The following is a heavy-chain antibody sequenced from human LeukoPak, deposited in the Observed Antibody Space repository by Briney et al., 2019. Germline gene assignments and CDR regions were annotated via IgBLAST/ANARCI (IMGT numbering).Heavy chain of an antibody. D-gene: IGHD7-27*01. J-gene: IGHJ4*02. CDR1: GFTFSSYG. V-gene: IGHV3-30*18. CDR2: ISYDGSNK. Sequence: GGSLRLSCAASGFTFSSYGMHWVRQAPGKGLEWVAVISYDGSNKYYADSVKARFSISRDNSKNTLYLQMNSLRVEDTAMYYCTKTGGPWDWGQGTLVTVSS. CDR3: TKTGGPWD.